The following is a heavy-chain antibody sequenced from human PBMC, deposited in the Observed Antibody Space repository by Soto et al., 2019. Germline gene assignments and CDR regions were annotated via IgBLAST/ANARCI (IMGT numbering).Heavy chain of an antibody. J-gene: IGHJ6*02. CDR2: VSTSSSTI. CDR3: ASDMSGGTYNYYHGMDV. CDR1: GFTFSSYS. D-gene: IGHD1-26*01. Sequence: PGGSLRLSCAASGFTFSSYSMNWVRQAPGKGLEWISYVSTSSSTIFYADSLKGRFTISRDNAKNSLYLQMNSLRADDTAVYYCASDMSGGTYNYYHGMDVWGQGTTVTVSS. V-gene: IGHV3-48*01.